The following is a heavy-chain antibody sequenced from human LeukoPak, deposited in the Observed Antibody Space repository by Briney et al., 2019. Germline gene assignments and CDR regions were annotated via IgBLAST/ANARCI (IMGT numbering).Heavy chain of an antibody. Sequence: GGSLRLSCAASGFTVRDSYMSWVRQAPGKRLEWLAFIYVSGTTFYAASVKGRFTISRDNSKNTLFLQMNSLGAEDTAVYYCAKASTFGELNRPFDYWGQGTLVTVSS. D-gene: IGHD3-10*01. CDR2: IYVSGTT. CDR1: GFTVRDSY. J-gene: IGHJ4*02. CDR3: AKASTFGELNRPFDY. V-gene: IGHV3-53*01.